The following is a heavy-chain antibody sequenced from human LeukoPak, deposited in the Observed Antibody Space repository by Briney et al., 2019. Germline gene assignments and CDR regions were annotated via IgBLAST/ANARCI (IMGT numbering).Heavy chain of an antibody. CDR2: ISGSGGST. CDR3: AKGTIAGYYYGSGSLRDYYYYGMDA. J-gene: IGHJ6*02. D-gene: IGHD3-10*01. CDR1: GFTFSSYA. Sequence: GGSLRLSCAASGFTFSSYAMSWVRQAPGKGLEWVPAISGSGGSTYYADSVKGRFTISRDNSKNTLYLQMNSLRAEDTAVYYCAKGTIAGYYYGSGSLRDYYYYGMDAWGQGTTVTVSS. V-gene: IGHV3-23*01.